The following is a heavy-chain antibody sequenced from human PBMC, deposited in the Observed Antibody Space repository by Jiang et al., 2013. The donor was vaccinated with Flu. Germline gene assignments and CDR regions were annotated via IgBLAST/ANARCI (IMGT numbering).Heavy chain of an antibody. J-gene: IGHJ3*02. CDR1: ACSIGNTCY. D-gene: IGHD4-17*01. Sequence: QLVESGPGLMKPSETLSLTCGVSACSIGNTCYWGWVRQPPGKGLEWLGSIYYSGSTYYNPSLRSRVTISLDTSKNVFSLKLTSVTAADTALYYCFNGKNLDAFEIWGQGTMVTVSS. CDR2: IYYSGST. CDR3: FNGKNLDAFEI. V-gene: IGHV4-38-2*01.